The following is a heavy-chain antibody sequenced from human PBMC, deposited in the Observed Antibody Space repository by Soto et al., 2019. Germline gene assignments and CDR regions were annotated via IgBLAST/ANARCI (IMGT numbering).Heavy chain of an antibody. Sequence: KTXGSLRLSCAASGXTISDYYMCWIRQAPGRGVEWVSYISSSSSYTNYPDAVNGRFTISRDNAKNSLYLQINSLRAEDTALYYCARAEYDFWSGYYYQNGMDVWGQGTTGTVSS. V-gene: IGHV3-11*06. D-gene: IGHD3-3*01. CDR1: GXTISDYY. J-gene: IGHJ6*02. CDR2: ISSSSSYT. CDR3: ARAEYDFWSGYYYQNGMDV.